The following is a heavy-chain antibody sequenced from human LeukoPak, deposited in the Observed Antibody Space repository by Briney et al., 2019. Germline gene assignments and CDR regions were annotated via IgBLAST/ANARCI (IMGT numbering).Heavy chain of an antibody. CDR2: INAGNGNT. V-gene: IGHV1-3*03. J-gene: IGHJ4*02. Sequence: ASVKVSCKASGYTFTSYYMHWVRQAPGQRLEWMGWINAGNGNTKYSQEFQGRVTITRDTSASTAYMELSSLRSEDMAVYYCAREARSAAGHYFDYWGQGTLVTVSS. CDR3: AREARSAAGHYFDY. D-gene: IGHD6-13*01. CDR1: GYTFTSYY.